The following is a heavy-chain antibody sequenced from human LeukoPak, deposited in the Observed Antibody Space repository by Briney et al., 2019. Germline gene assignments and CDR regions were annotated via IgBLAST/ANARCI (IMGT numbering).Heavy chain of an antibody. V-gene: IGHV3-21*01. CDR1: GFTFSSYS. CDR3: ARDGRIAARPFDY. J-gene: IGHJ4*02. Sequence: GGSLRLSCAASGFTFSSYSMNWVRQAAGKGLEWVSSISSSSSYIYYAGSVKGRFTISRDNAKNSLYLQMNSLRAEDTAVYYCARDGRIAARPFDYWGQGTLVTVSS. D-gene: IGHD6-6*01. CDR2: ISSSSSYI.